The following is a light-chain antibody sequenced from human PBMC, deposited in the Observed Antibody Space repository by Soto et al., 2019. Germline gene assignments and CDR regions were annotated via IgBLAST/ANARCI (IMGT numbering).Light chain of an antibody. J-gene: IGKJ4*01. CDR2: APS. CDR1: QGFSSY. Sequence: AIRMTQSPSSFSASTGDRVTITCRASQGFSSYLACYQQKPGKAPKLLIYAPSTLQNAVPYRINGTESGTDFALTISCLQSEDFANYYCQQYYSYPRIFGGGTKVEIK. V-gene: IGKV1-8*01. CDR3: QQYYSYPRI.